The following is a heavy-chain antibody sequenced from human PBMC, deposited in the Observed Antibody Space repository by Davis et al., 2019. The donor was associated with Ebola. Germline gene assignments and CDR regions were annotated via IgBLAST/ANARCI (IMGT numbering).Heavy chain of an antibody. Sequence: PGGSLRLSCTDSVITFSSYAMTWVRQAPGKGLEWVSAISGSGGSTYYADSVKGRFTISRDNSKNTLYLQMNSLRAEDTAVYYCAKGTTIFGVVTSDVWGQGTTVTVSS. V-gene: IGHV3-23*01. CDR3: AKGTTIFGVVTSDV. CDR2: ISGSGGST. J-gene: IGHJ6*02. D-gene: IGHD3-3*01. CDR1: VITFSSYA.